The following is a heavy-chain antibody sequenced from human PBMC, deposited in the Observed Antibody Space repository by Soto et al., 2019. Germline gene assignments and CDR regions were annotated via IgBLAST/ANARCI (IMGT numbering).Heavy chain of an antibody. Sequence: EVQLLESGGGLVQPGGSLRLSCAASGFTFSSYAMGWVRQAPGTGLDWVSVIDGSGGDTSFADSVKGRFTISRDNSKNTLYLHISSLRAEDTARYYCVKETVAAAYVETSPFDFWGQGTLVTVSS. D-gene: IGHD2-15*01. CDR1: GFTFSSYA. J-gene: IGHJ4*02. CDR3: VKETVAAAYVETSPFDF. V-gene: IGHV3-23*01. CDR2: IDGSGGDT.